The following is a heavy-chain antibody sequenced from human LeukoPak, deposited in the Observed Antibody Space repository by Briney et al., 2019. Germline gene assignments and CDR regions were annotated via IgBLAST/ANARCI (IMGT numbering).Heavy chain of an antibody. CDR3: ARDWYYYDSSGNAFDI. D-gene: IGHD3-22*01. J-gene: IGHJ3*02. CDR2: ISYSGTT. CDR1: GGSISSTSYY. V-gene: IGHV4-39*07. Sequence: SETLSLTCTVSGGSISSTSYYWGWIRQPPGKGLEWIGSISYSGTTYYNPSLKSRVTISVDTSKNQFSLKLNSVTAADTAVYYCARDWYYYDSSGNAFDIWGQGTMVTVSS.